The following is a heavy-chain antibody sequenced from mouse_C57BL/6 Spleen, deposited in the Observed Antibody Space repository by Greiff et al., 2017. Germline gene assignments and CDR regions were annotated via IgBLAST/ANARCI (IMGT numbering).Heavy chain of an antibody. Sequence: QVQLQQSGPELVKPGASVKLSCKASGYTFTSYEINWVKQRPGQGLEWIGRIYPRDGSTKYNEKFKGKATLTVDTSSSTAYMELHSLTSEDSAVYFCARYDGYYFDYWGKGTTLTVSS. CDR2: IYPRDGST. D-gene: IGHD2-3*01. J-gene: IGHJ2*01. CDR3: ARYDGYYFDY. V-gene: IGHV1-85*01. CDR1: GYTFTSYE.